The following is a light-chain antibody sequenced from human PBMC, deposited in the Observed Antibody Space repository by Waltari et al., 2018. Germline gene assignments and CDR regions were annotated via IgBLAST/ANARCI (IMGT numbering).Light chain of an antibody. CDR1: NIESKS. CDR2: YDS. J-gene: IGLJ3*02. V-gene: IGLV3-21*04. Sequence: YVVTQPPSVSAAPGTTATLTCGGGNIESKSVTWYQQKPGQATILVIFYDSDRPTGFPERVSCSSSGTAATLTISWFEAGDEADYHCQVWDDTTNSGVFGGGTRLTVL. CDR3: QVWDDTTNSGV.